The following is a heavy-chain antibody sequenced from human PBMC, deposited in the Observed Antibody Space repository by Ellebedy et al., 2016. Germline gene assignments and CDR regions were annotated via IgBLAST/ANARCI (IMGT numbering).Heavy chain of an antibody. CDR2: INPASGDT. CDR3: AREEAVVSTTGDYYFDY. CDR1: GYTFTGYF. D-gene: IGHD3-16*01. V-gene: IGHV1-2*02. J-gene: IGHJ4*02. Sequence: ASVKVSXXATGYTFTGYFIHWVRQAPGQGLEWMAWINPASGDTRYPQKFRGRVTATTDTSTSTAYLEVRSLGSDDTATYFCAREEAVVSTTGDYYFDYWGLGTLLTVSS.